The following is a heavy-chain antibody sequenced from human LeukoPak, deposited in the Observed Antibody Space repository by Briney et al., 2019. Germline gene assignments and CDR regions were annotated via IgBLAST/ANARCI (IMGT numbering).Heavy chain of an antibody. CDR2: IIPIFGTA. D-gene: IGHD5-18*01. CDR1: GGTFSSYV. V-gene: IGHV1-69*05. CDR3: ASGTAMVGDAFDI. Sequence: GASVKVSCKASGGTFSSYVISWVRQAPGQGLEWMGGIIPIFGTANYAQKLQGRVTITTDESRSTAYMELSSLRSEDTAGYYCASGTAMVGDAFDIWGQGTMVTVSS. J-gene: IGHJ3*02.